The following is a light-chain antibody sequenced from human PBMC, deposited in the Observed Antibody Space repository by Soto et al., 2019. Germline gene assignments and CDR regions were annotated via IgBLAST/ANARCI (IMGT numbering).Light chain of an antibody. CDR3: QQYNSYSRT. CDR2: DAS. CDR1: QSISSW. V-gene: IGKV1-5*01. Sequence: DIQMTQSPSPLSASVGDRVTITCRASQSISSWLAWYQQKPGKAPNLLIYDASSLGSGVPSRFSGSGSGTECTLTISSLQPDDVATYYCQQYNSYSRTLGQGAKVDI. J-gene: IGKJ1*01.